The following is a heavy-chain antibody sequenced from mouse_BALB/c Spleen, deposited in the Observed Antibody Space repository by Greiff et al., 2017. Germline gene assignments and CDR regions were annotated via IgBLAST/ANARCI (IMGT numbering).Heavy chain of an antibody. V-gene: IGHV5-4*02. CDR1: GFTFSDYY. CDR3: ARGLGREYFDY. Sequence: EVKVVESGGGLVKPGGSLKLSCAASGFTFSDYYMYWVRQTPEKRLEWVATISDGGSYTYYPDSVKGRFTISRDNAKNNLYLQMSSLKSEDTAMYYCARGLGREYFDYWGQGTTLTVSS. CDR2: ISDGGSYT. J-gene: IGHJ2*01. D-gene: IGHD4-1*01.